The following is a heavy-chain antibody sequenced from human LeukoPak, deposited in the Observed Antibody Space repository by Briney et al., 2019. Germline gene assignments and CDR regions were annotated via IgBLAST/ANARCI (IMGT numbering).Heavy chain of an antibody. V-gene: IGHV3-74*01. CDR1: GFTFSTHA. J-gene: IGHJ4*02. CDR2: INSDGSTT. CDR3: ARGNYYGQDY. Sequence: GGSLRLSCVASGFTFSTHAMSWVRQAPGKGLVWISRINSDGSTTSYADSVKGRFTISRDNAKNALYLQMNSLRAEDTAVYYCARGNYYGQDYWGQGTLVTVSS. D-gene: IGHD3-10*01.